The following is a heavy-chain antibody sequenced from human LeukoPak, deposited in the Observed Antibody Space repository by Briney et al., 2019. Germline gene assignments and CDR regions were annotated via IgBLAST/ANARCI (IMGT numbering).Heavy chain of an antibody. CDR2: IFYGERN. D-gene: IGHD6-13*01. CDR3: ARQLPTAAADTRGYFEY. CDR1: GGSISNADYY. Sequence: SETLSLTCSVSGGSISNADYYWGWIRQAPGKGLDWIGSIFYGERNHYNPSLKSRATMSVDTSKNQFSLKLTSVTAADAAMYYCARQLPTAAADTRGYFEYWGQGAVVTVSS. V-gene: IGHV4-39*01. J-gene: IGHJ4*01.